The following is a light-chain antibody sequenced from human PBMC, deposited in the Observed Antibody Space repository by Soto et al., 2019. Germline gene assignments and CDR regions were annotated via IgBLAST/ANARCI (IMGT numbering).Light chain of an antibody. CDR2: WAS. V-gene: IGKV4-1*01. J-gene: IGKJ1*01. Sequence: DIVMTQSPDSLAKSLGERATINCKSSQSVLYSSNNKNFLAWYQQKPGQPPKLLIYWASTRESGVPDRFSGSGSGTNFTLTVNSLQAEDVAVYYCQQDYTTPPTFGQGTKVEIK. CDR3: QQDYTTPPT. CDR1: QSVLYSSNNKNF.